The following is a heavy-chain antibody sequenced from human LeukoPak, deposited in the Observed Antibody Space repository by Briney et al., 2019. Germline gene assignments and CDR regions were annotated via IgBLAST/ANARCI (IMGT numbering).Heavy chain of an antibody. V-gene: IGHV4-39*01. CDR2: IYYSGSA. Sequence: SETLSLTCSVSGGSLSSVRIYWGWLRHPPGKGLVGIGTIYYSGSAYYNSSLKSRVTISYDPSKNQVFLMMRSVTTADTAVYYCARQYLTGYFDHWGQGTLIIVSS. CDR1: GGSLSSVRIY. J-gene: IGHJ4*02. CDR3: ARQYLTGYFDH. D-gene: IGHD2-2*02.